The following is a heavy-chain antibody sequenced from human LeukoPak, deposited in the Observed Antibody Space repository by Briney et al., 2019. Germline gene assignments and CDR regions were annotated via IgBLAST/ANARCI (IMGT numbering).Heavy chain of an antibody. CDR3: ARPRSSGWPLYYFDY. CDR1: GFTFSSYA. J-gene: IGHJ4*02. CDR2: ISYDGSNK. Sequence: GGSLRLSCAASGFTFSSYAMHWVRQAPGKGLEWVAVISYDGSNKYYADSVKGRFTISRDNSKNTLYLQMNSLRAEDTAVYYCARPRSSGWPLYYFDYWGQGTLVTVSS. V-gene: IGHV3-30*04. D-gene: IGHD6-19*01.